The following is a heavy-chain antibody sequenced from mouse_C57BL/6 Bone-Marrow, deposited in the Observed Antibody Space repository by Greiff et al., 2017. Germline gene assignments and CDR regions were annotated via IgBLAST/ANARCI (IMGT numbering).Heavy chain of an antibody. CDR2: IHPNSGST. D-gene: IGHD3-2*02. CDR3: ARSTAQATSLYAMDY. Sequence: VQLQQPGAELVKPGASVKLSCKASGYTFTSYWMHWVKQRPGQGLEWIGMIHPNSGSTNYNEKFKSKATLTVDKSSSTAYMQLSSLTSEDSAVYYFARSTAQATSLYAMDYWGQGTSVTVSS. CDR1: GYTFTSYW. V-gene: IGHV1-64*01. J-gene: IGHJ4*01.